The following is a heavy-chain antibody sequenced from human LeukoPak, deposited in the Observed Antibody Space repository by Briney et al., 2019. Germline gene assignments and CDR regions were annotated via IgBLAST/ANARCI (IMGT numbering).Heavy chain of an antibody. CDR2: VNPNSGNT. CDR1: GYTFTSYD. V-gene: IGHV1-8*03. J-gene: IGHJ4*02. D-gene: IGHD2-2*01. CDR3: ATIAKGVVPAGSL. Sequence: ASVKVSCKASGYTFTSYDINWVRQATGQGLEWMGWVNPNSGNTGYAQKFQGRVTITRNTSISTAYMELSSLRSEDTAVYYCATIAKGVVPAGSLWGQGTLVTVSS.